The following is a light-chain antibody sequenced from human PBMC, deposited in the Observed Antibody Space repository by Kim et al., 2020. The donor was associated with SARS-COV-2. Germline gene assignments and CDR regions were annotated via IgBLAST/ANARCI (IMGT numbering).Light chain of an antibody. Sequence: SPGEGATPACRASHSATTNVAWYQQKPGQAPRLLIYGASIRASGIPARFSGSGSGTDFTLTISSLQSEDSAVYYCQEYNNWPTLSFGGGTKVDIK. V-gene: IGKV3D-15*01. CDR2: GAS. J-gene: IGKJ4*01. CDR3: QEYNNWPTLS. CDR1: HSATTN.